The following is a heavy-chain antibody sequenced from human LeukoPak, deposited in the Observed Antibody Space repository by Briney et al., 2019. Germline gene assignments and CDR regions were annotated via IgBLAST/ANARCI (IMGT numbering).Heavy chain of an antibody. CDR2: ISWNSGSI. CDR3: AKVGYGSGSSGFDY. Sequence: GRSLRLSCAASGFTFDDYAMHWVRQAPGKGLEWVSGISWNSGSIGYADSVKGRFTISRDNAKNSLYLQMNSLRAEDTAVYYSAKVGYGSGSSGFDYWGQGTLVTVSS. J-gene: IGHJ4*02. CDR1: GFTFDDYA. V-gene: IGHV3-9*01. D-gene: IGHD3-10*01.